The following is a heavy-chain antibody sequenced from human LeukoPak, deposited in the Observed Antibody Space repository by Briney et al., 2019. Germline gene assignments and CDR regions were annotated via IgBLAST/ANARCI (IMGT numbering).Heavy chain of an antibody. Sequence: PGGSLRLSCAASGFTFSSYAMSWVRQAPGKGLEWVSAISGSGGSTYYADSVKGGFTISRDNSKNTLYLQMNSLRAEDTAVYYCAKGGSYYYYHYMDVWGKGTTVTVSS. J-gene: IGHJ6*03. CDR2: ISGSGGST. D-gene: IGHD3-16*01. CDR3: AKGGSYYYYHYMDV. CDR1: GFTFSSYA. V-gene: IGHV3-23*01.